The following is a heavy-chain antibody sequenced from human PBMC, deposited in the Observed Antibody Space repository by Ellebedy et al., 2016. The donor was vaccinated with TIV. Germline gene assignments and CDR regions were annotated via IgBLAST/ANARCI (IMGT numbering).Heavy chain of an antibody. CDR1: GGSLSNYY. D-gene: IGHD6-13*01. J-gene: IGHJ4*02. CDR3: ARQVSWYDY. CDR2: IHYSGGT. V-gene: IGHV4-59*08. Sequence: MPSETLSLTCTVSGGSLSNYYWSWIRQPPGKGLEWFGYIHYSGGTNSNPSLKGRVTLSVDTSKNHISLNLRFVTAADTAVYYCARQVSWYDYWGQGTLVTVSS.